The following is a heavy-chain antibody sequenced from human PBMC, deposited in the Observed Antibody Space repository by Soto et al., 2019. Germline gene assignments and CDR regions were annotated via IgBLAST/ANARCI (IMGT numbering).Heavy chain of an antibody. Sequence: QVQLVQSGAEVKKPGASVKVSCKASGYTFTTFGITWVRQAPGQGLEWMGWISSYNTKYAEKFQGRVTMTTDTMTSDTSTTTVYMELMSLRSDDTAVYYCARVYDSYGWGGFDYWGQGTLVTVSS. V-gene: IGHV1-18*04. J-gene: IGHJ4*02. CDR3: ARVYDSYGWGGFDY. D-gene: IGHD3-10*01. CDR2: ISSYNT. CDR1: GYTFTTFG.